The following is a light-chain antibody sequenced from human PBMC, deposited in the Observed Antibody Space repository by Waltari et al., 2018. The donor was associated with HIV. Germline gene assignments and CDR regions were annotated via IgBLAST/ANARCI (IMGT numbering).Light chain of an antibody. Sequence: HSVLTQPPSVPLDTGPPATVSCTASSSNIGPGSHVPWYQHPPGTGPKLHIYDINIRPSGVPDRVSVSESSTSATLAITVLQAEDEADYYCQSYDSSLSGLLFGGGTKLTVL. V-gene: IGLV1-40*01. CDR2: DIN. CDR1: SSNIGPGSH. CDR3: QSYDSSLSGLL. J-gene: IGLJ2*01.